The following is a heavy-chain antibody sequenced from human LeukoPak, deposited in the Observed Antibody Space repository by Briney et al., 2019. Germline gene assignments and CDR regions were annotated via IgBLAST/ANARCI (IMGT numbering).Heavy chain of an antibody. Sequence: PSETLSLTCTVSGGSISSGDYYWSWIHQPPGKGLEWIGYIYYSGSTYYNPSLKSRVTISVDTSKNQFSLKLSSVTAADTAVYYCARDDYSNYRGYYYYGMDVWGQGTTVTVSS. CDR3: ARDDYSNYRGYYYYGMDV. CDR1: GGSISSGDYY. J-gene: IGHJ6*02. CDR2: IYYSGST. D-gene: IGHD4-11*01. V-gene: IGHV4-30-4*01.